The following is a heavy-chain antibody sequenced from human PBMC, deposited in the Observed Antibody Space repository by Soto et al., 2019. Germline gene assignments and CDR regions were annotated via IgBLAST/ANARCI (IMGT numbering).Heavy chain of an antibody. V-gene: IGHV3-21*01. J-gene: IGHJ5*02. Sequence: LRLSCAASGFTFSSYSMNWVRQAPGKGLEWVSSISSSSSYIYYADSVKGRFTISRDNAKNSLYLQMNSLRAEDTAVYYCARVYDFDHSFDPWGQGTLVTVSS. D-gene: IGHD3-3*01. CDR3: ARVYDFDHSFDP. CDR2: ISSSSSYI. CDR1: GFTFSSYS.